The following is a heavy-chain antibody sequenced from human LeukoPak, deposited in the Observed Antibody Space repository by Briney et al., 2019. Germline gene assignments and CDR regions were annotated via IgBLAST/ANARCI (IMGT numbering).Heavy chain of an antibody. Sequence: PSETLSLTCSVSGYSIGSGYYWGWIRQTPGKGLEWIGNIFHSGSTNYNPSLQSRVTISVDTSKNQFSLKLRSVTAADTAVYYCARPDSGYDTDWGQGTLVTVSS. CDR2: IFHSGST. CDR3: ARPDSGYDTD. CDR1: GYSIGSGYY. D-gene: IGHD5-12*01. J-gene: IGHJ4*02. V-gene: IGHV4-38-2*02.